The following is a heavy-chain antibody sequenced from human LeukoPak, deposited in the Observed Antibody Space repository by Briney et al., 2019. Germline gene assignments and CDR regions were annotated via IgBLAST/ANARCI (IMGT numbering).Heavy chain of an antibody. Sequence: GGSLRLSGAGSEFTFDDYGMHWVRQAPGKGLEWLSGISWNSGSIGYADSVKGRFTISRDNSKNTLYLQLNSLRAEDTAVYYCARQHCSGGDCYFFDWGQGTLATVSS. J-gene: IGHJ4*02. CDR2: ISWNSGSI. CDR1: EFTFDDYG. V-gene: IGHV3-9*01. D-gene: IGHD2-15*01. CDR3: ARQHCSGGDCYFFD.